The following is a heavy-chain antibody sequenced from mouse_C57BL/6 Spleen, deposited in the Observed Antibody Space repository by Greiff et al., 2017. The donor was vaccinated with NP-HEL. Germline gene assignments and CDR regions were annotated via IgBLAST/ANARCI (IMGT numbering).Heavy chain of an antibody. Sequence: EVQVVESGGGLVQPGGSLKLSCAASGFTFSDYYMYWVRQTPEKRLEWVAYISNGGGSTYYPDTVKGRFTITRDNAKNTLYLQMRRLKSEDTAMYYCARHEGGYDGSWFAYWGQGTLVTVSA. CDR2: ISNGGGST. CDR1: GFTFSDYY. CDR3: ARHEGGYDGSWFAY. D-gene: IGHD2-2*01. J-gene: IGHJ3*01. V-gene: IGHV5-12*01.